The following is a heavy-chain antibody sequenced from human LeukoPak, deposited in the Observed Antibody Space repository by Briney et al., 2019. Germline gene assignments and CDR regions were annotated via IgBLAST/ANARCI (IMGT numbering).Heavy chain of an antibody. J-gene: IGHJ4*02. CDR2: TGSTGVST. V-gene: IGHV3-23*01. CDR3: AKDPGVVPAHYFDY. CDR1: GFTFSDYA. D-gene: IGHD2-2*01. Sequence: GGSLRLSCAASGFTFSDYAMNRVSRAPGKGLEWVSGTGSTGVSTFYADSVKGQFTVSRDNSKNTLSLQMNSLRAEDTAVYYCAKDPGVVPAHYFDYWSQGTLVTVSS.